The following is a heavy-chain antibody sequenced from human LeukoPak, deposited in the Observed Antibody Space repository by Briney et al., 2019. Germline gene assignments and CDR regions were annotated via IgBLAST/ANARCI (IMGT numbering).Heavy chain of an antibody. CDR1: GYTFTSYY. D-gene: IGHD6-19*01. CDR2: INPSGGST. J-gene: IGHJ6*03. V-gene: IGHV1-46*01. CDR3: ARAYSSGEDHYYYYMDV. Sequence: GASVKVSCKASGYTFTSYYMHWVRQAPGQGLEWMGIINPSGGSTSYAQKFQGRVTMTRDMSTSTVYMELSSLRSEDTAVYYCARAYSSGEDHYYYYMDVWGKGTTVTVSS.